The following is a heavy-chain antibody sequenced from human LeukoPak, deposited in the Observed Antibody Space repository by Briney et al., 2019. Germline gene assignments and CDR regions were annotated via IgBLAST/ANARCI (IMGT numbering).Heavy chain of an antibody. J-gene: IGHJ4*02. CDR1: GGSFGGYY. D-gene: IGHD6-19*01. V-gene: IGHV4-34*01. CDR3: ARWGSGWYYFDY. CDR2: INHSGST. Sequence: PSETLSLTCAVYGGSFGGYYWSWIRQPPGKGLEWIGEINHSGSTNYNPSLKSRVTISVDTSKNQFSLKLSSVTAADTAVYYCARWGSGWYYFDYWGQGTLVTVSS.